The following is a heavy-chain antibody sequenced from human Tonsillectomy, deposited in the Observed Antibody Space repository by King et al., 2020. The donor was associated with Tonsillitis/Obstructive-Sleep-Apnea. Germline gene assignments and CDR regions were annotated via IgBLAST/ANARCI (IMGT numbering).Heavy chain of an antibody. J-gene: IGHJ5*01. D-gene: IGHD3-10*01. V-gene: IGHV3-15*01. CDR1: GLTFRDAW. Sequence: VQLVESGGDLVQPGGSLRLSCAASGLTFRDAWMSWVRQAPGKGLEWVGHIKNKADSGTTDYAAPVRVRFTFSRDDSKNTLYLQLNSLKTEDSAVYYCTTLKIRGVIDSWGQGTLVTVSS. CDR2: IKNKADSGTT. CDR3: TTLKIRGVIDS.